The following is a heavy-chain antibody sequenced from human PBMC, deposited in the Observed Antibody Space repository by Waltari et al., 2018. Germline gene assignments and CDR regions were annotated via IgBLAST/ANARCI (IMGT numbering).Heavy chain of an antibody. D-gene: IGHD5-18*01. CDR3: ARGYGREDYFDY. CDR1: GGTVSIYA. CDR2: IIPIFGTA. J-gene: IGHJ4*02. V-gene: IGHV1-69*12. Sequence: QVQLVQSGAEVKKPGSSVKVSWQACGGTVSIYALNLVRQAPGQGLEWMGGIIPIFGTANYAQKFQGRVTITADESTSTAYMELSSLRSEDTAVYYCARGYGREDYFDYWGQGTLVTVSS.